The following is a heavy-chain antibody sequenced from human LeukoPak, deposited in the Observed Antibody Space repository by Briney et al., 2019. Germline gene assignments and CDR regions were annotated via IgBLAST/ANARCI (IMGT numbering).Heavy chain of an antibody. V-gene: IGHV3-23*01. CDR3: AKAAVAGLFYYYGMDV. Sequence: GGSLRLSCAASGFTFSNSAMSWVRQGPGKGLEWVSGISGSGGDTYYADSVKGRFTISRDNSMNTLYVHMNSLRAEDTAVYFCAKAAVAGLFYYYGMDVWGQGTTDTVSS. CDR2: ISGSGGDT. D-gene: IGHD6-19*01. J-gene: IGHJ6*02. CDR1: GFTFSNSA.